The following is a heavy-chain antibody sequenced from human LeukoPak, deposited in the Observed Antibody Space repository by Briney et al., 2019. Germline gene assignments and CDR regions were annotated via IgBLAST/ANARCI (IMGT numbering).Heavy chain of an antibody. CDR1: GASISKDY. J-gene: IGHJ5*02. V-gene: IGHV4-30-2*01. D-gene: IGHD3-22*01. CDR3: ARVSYDSSGYYETNWFDP. CDR2: IYHSGST. Sequence: SETLSLTCTVSGASISKDYWAWIRQPPGKGLEWIGYIYHSGSTYYNPSLKSRVTISVDRSKNQFSLKLSSVTAADTAVYYCARVSYDSSGYYETNWFDPWGQGTLVTVSS.